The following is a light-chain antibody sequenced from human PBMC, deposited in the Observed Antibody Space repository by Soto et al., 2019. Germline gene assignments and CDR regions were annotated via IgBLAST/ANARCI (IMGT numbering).Light chain of an antibody. J-gene: IGLJ1*01. CDR1: KSNIATTD. CDR2: GDD. Sequence: QSVLTQGPPGSAGPGQKIPISFFGNKSNIATTDVSGYRHLPGTAPTLLIYGDDGRPSGIPDRFSGSKSGTSATLGITGLQTWDVAECYCGTWYNSLSGFYVFGTGTKVTV. V-gene: IGLV1-51*01. CDR3: GTWYNSLSGFYV.